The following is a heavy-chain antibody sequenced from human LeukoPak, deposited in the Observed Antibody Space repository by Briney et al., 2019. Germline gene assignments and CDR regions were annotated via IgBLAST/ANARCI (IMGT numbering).Heavy chain of an antibody. CDR2: INSDGSST. J-gene: IGHJ3*02. V-gene: IGHV3-74*01. D-gene: IGHD4-17*01. CDR3: TRGDYGAYGYDAFDI. CDR1: GFTFRNYW. Sequence: GGSLRLSCAASGFTFRNYWMHWVRQAPGKGLVWVSRINSDGSSTSYADSVKGRFTISRDNAKNTLYVQMNSLRAEDTAMYYCTRGDYGAYGYDAFDIWGQGTMVTVSS.